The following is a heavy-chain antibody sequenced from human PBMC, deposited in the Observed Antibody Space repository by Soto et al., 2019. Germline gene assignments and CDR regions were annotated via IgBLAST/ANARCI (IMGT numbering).Heavy chain of an antibody. CDR1: GFTFSSYA. Sequence: EVQLLESGGGLVQPGGSLRLSCAASGFTFSSYAMSWVRQAPGKGLEWVSAISGSGGSTYYADSVKGRFTISRDNSKNMVYVQMKSRRAEDTVVYYCAKVPCSSSPNFFGYLGQGTLVTRSP. D-gene: IGHD6-13*01. V-gene: IGHV3-23*01. CDR3: AKVPCSSSPNFFGY. J-gene: IGHJ4*02. CDR2: ISGSGGST.